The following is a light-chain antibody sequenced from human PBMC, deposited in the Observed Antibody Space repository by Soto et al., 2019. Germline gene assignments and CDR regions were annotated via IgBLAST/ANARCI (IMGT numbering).Light chain of an antibody. Sequence: IQITQSPASLSASVGDRVTITCRASQTISSYLNWYQKKPGKAPTLLIYAASTLQSGVPSRFSGSRSGTDFTLTISSLQPEDFASYYCQQSSRTPWTFGQGTKV. V-gene: IGKV1-39*01. CDR3: QQSSRTPWT. CDR1: QTISSY. J-gene: IGKJ1*01. CDR2: AAS.